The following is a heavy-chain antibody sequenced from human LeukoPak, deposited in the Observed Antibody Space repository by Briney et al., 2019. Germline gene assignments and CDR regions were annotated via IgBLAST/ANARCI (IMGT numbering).Heavy chain of an antibody. CDR1: GGSISSSSYY. V-gene: IGHV4-39*01. CDR3: ARRDWGSHWFDP. Sequence: SETLSLTCTVSGGSISSSSYYWGWIRQPPRKGLEWIGSIYYSGSTYYNPSLKSRVTISVDTSKNQFSLKLSSVTAADTAVYYCARRDWGSHWFDPWGQGTLVTVSS. D-gene: IGHD7-27*01. J-gene: IGHJ5*02. CDR2: IYYSGST.